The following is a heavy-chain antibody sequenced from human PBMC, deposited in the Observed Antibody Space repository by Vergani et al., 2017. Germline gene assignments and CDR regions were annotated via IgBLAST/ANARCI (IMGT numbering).Heavy chain of an antibody. J-gene: IGHJ4*02. CDR2: ISWNSGSI. CDR3: AKAANVLRFLEWLSSYFDF. V-gene: IGHV3-9*01. CDR1: GFTFDDYA. Sequence: EVQLLESGGGLVQPGRSLRLSCAASGFTFDDYAMHWVRQAPGKGLEWVSGISWNSGSIGYADSVKGRFTISRDNAKNSLYLQMNSLRAEDTAVYYCAKAANVLRFLEWLSSYFDFWGQGTLVTVSS. D-gene: IGHD3-3*01.